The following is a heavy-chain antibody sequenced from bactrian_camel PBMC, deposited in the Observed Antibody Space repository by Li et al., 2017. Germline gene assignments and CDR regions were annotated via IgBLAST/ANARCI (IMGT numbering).Heavy chain of an antibody. CDR3: TTGDKWYPW. V-gene: IGHV3S6*01. D-gene: IGHD2*01. Sequence: HVQLVESGGGLVQPGGSLTLSCAASGFIFSNFWMYWVRQGPGKGLEWVSTVFGDSSKTLYADAVKGRFTLSRDNAENTVYLQMDSLKSEDTALYFCTTGDKWYPWWGQGTQVTVS. CDR2: VFGDSSKT. CDR1: GFIFSNFW. J-gene: IGHJ4*01.